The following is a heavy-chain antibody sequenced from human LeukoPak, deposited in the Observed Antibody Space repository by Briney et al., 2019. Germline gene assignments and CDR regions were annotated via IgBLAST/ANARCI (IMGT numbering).Heavy chain of an antibody. Sequence: PGVSLRLSRAASGFTFSSYAMHWVRQAPGKRLEYVSAISSNGGSTYYANSVKGRFTISRDNSKNTLYLQMGSLRAEDMAVYYCARGGTYYDFWSGPYYFDYWGQGTLVTVSS. D-gene: IGHD3-3*01. CDR1: GFTFSSYA. V-gene: IGHV3-64*01. CDR2: ISSNGGST. CDR3: ARGGTYYDFWSGPYYFDY. J-gene: IGHJ4*02.